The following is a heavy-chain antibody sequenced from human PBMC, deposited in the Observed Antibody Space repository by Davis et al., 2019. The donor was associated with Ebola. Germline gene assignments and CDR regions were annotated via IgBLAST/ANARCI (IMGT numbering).Heavy chain of an antibody. CDR3: ARLAWTPKGFDY. J-gene: IGHJ4*02. Sequence: PSETLSLTCVISGDSVSSGGWNWIRQSPSRGLEWLGRTYYSSKWYKDYAVSVKSRITINLDTSKNQFSLQLNSVTPEDTAVYYCARLAWTPKGFDYWGQGTLVTVSS. V-gene: IGHV6-1*01. CDR1: GDSVSSGG. D-gene: IGHD3/OR15-3a*01. CDR2: TYYSSKWYK.